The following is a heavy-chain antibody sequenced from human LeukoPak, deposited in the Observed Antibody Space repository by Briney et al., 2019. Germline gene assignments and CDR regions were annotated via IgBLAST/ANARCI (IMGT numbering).Heavy chain of an antibody. Sequence: SETLSLTCTVSGGSISSYYWSWIRQPPGKGLEWIGYIYSSGSANYNPSLKSRVTISVDTSKYQFSLKLSSVTAADTAVYYCARSDYYGSGHDAFDIWGQGTMVTVSS. CDR3: ARSDYYGSGHDAFDI. CDR2: IYSSGSA. CDR1: GGSISSYY. J-gene: IGHJ3*02. V-gene: IGHV4-4*08. D-gene: IGHD3-10*01.